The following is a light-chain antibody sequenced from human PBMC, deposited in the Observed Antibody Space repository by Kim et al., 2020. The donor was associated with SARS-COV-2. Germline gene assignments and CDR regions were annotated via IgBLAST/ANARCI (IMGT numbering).Light chain of an antibody. Sequence: GDAGRGAWGARQDMSHEGAWLQQKPGKAPKSLIEGTCSVRGGVPSKFSGSGSATDFTLTISSLQPEDFATDDCQQYKSYPRTFGGGTKLEIK. J-gene: IGKJ4*01. CDR1: QDMSHE. CDR3: QQYKSYPRT. V-gene: IGKV1-16*02. CDR2: GTC.